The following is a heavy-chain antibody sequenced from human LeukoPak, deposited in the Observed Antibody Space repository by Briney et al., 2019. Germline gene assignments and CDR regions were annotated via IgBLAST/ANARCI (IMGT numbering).Heavy chain of an antibody. CDR2: IYYSGST. J-gene: IGHJ5*02. CDR1: GGPISSYY. D-gene: IGHD3-10*01. V-gene: IGHV4-59*08. CDR3: ARLGEYWSDP. Sequence: SETLSLTCTVSGGPISSYYWSWIRQPPGKGLEWIGYIYYSGSTNYNPSLKSRVTISVDTSKNQFSLKLSSVTAADTAVYYCARLGEYWSDPWGQGTLVTVSS.